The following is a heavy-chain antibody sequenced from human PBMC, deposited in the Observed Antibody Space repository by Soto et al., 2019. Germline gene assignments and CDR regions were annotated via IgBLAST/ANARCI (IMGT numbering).Heavy chain of an antibody. J-gene: IGHJ3*02. Sequence: GGSLRLSGAASGFTFSSYAMDWVRQAPGKGLEWVAVISYDGSNKYYADSVKGRFTISRDNTKNTLYLQMNSLRAEDTAVYYCARESTEYDYVWASPSNSAFDIWGQGTMVTVSS. CDR3: ARESTEYDYVWASPSNSAFDI. CDR2: ISYDGSNK. CDR1: GFTFSSYA. V-gene: IGHV3-30-3*01. D-gene: IGHD3-16*01.